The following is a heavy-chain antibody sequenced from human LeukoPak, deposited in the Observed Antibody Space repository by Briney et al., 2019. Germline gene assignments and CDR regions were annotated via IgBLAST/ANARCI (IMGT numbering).Heavy chain of an antibody. CDR2: IYSSGST. Sequence: SETLSLTRNVSGGSIRGYYWSWIRQPPGKGLEWIGYIYSSGSTNYNPSPKSRVTISVDTSKNQFSLKLSSVTAADTAVYYCARVVVAGVDAFDIWGQGTMVTVSS. CDR3: ARVVVAGVDAFDI. J-gene: IGHJ3*02. D-gene: IGHD2-15*01. CDR1: GGSIRGYY. V-gene: IGHV4-59*01.